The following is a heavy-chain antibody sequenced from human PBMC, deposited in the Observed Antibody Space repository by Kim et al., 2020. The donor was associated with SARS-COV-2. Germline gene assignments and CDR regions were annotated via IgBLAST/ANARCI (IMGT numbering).Heavy chain of an antibody. V-gene: IGHV3-15*01. D-gene: IGHD2-21*02. CDR3: AYDLGGYCGGDGYPGV. J-gene: IGHJ6*02. Sequence: PVKGRFTISRDNSKNTLYLQMNSLKAEDTAVYYCAYDLGGYCGGDGYPGVWGQGTTVTVSS.